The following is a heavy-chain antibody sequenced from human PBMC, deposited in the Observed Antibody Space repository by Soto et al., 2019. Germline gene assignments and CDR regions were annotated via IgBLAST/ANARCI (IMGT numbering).Heavy chain of an antibody. J-gene: IGHJ4*02. CDR2: ISGSGGST. V-gene: IGHV3-23*01. CDR1: GFTFSSYA. D-gene: IGHD3-22*01. Sequence: PGGSLRLSCAASGFTFSSYAMSWVRQAPGKGLEWVSAISGSGGSTYYADSVKGRFTISRGNSKNTLYLQMNSLRAEDTAVYYCALCLNYYDSSGTQTYFDYWGQGTLVTVSS. CDR3: ALCLNYYDSSGTQTYFDY.